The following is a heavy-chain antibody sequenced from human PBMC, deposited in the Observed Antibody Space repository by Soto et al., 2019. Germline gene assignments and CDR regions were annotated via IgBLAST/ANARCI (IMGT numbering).Heavy chain of an antibody. CDR1: GFTFSDYY. V-gene: IGHV3-11*05. CDR3: ARRYCSSTSCYGFDY. CDR2: ISSSSSYT. J-gene: IGHJ4*02. D-gene: IGHD2-2*01. Sequence: QVQLVESGGGLVKPGGSLRLSCAASGFTFSDYYMSWIRQAPGKGLEWVSYISSSSSYTNYADSVKGRFTISRDNAKNSLYLQMNSLRAEDTAVYYCARRYCSSTSCYGFDYWGQGTLVTVSS.